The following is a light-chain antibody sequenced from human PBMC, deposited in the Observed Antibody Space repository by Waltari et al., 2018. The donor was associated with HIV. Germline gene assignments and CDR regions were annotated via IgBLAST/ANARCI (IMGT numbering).Light chain of an antibody. V-gene: IGKV1-NL1*01. CDR1: QAISES. CDR3: HQYYNVPQT. J-gene: IGKJ1*01. CDR2: GAS. Sequence: IRMTQSPSFLSASVGDKVTITCRASQAISESLAWYQQQQGGAPKLILFGASSLDTGVPLRFSGSGSGTNFSLFINGLQSADFAVYYCHQYYNVPQTFGQGTKV.